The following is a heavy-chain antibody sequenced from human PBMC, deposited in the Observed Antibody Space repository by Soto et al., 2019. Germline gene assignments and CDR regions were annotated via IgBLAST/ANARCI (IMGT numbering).Heavy chain of an antibody. CDR3: ARLHWAGTPKADMDV. J-gene: IGHJ6*04. D-gene: IGHD1-7*01. CDR2: IYPGDSDT. CDR1: GYSFSSHW. V-gene: IGHV5-51*01. Sequence: GESLKISCQGSGYSFSSHWIAWVRQMSGKGLELMGIIYPGDSDTRYSPSFQGQVTISADRSISTAFLQWSDLKASDTAMYYCARLHWAGTPKADMDVWGKGTTVTVSS.